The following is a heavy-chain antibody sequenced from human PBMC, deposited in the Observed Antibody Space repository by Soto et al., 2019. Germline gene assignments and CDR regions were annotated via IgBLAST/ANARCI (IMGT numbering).Heavy chain of an antibody. J-gene: IGHJ3*02. Sequence: GGSLRLSCAASGFTFDDYAMHWVRQAPGKGLERVSGISWNSVSIGYADSVKGRFTISRDNAKNSLYLQMNSLRAEDPAVYYWAKDIGSYGSGSNWGAFDIWGQGTMVTVSS. CDR1: GFTFDDYA. CDR2: ISWNSVSI. D-gene: IGHD3-10*01. CDR3: AKDIGSYGSGSNWGAFDI. V-gene: IGHV3-9*01.